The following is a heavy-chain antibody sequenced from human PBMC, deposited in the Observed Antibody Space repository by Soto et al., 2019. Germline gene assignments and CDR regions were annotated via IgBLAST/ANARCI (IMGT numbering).Heavy chain of an antibody. Sequence: PSETLSLTCTVSGGSISSYYWSWIRQPPGKGLEWIGYIYYSGSTNYNPSLKSRVTISVDTSKNQFSLKLSSVTAADTAVYYCVRWVVVAASDNWFDPWSQGTLVTVSS. CDR3: VRWVVVAASDNWFDP. J-gene: IGHJ5*02. CDR2: IYYSGST. D-gene: IGHD2-15*01. V-gene: IGHV4-59*01. CDR1: GGSISSYY.